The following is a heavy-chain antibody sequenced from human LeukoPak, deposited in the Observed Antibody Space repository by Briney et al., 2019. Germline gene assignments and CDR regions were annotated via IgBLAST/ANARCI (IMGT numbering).Heavy chain of an antibody. CDR2: IYYSGST. CDR3: ARRSGSYLSPFDY. V-gene: IGHV4-39*07. D-gene: IGHD1-26*01. J-gene: IGHJ4*02. Sequence: SETLSLTCTVSGGSISSSSYYWGWIRQPPGKGLEWIGSIYYSGSTYYNPSLKSRVTISVDTSKNQFSLKLSSVTAADTAVYYCARRSGSYLSPFDYWGQGTLVTVSS. CDR1: GGSISSSSYY.